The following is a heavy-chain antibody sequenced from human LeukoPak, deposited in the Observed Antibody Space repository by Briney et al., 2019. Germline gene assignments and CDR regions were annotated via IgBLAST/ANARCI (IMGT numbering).Heavy chain of an antibody. CDR1: GFTFSSYG. CDR3: ARNRGDPSYFDY. D-gene: IGHD4-17*01. V-gene: IGHV3-33*01. CDR2: IWCDGANK. Sequence: GGSPRLSCAASGFTFSSYGMHWVRQAPGKGLEWVAVIWCDGANKYYADSVKGRFTISRNNPKNSLYLQMNSLRAEDTAVYYCARNRGDPSYFDYWGQGTLVTVSS. J-gene: IGHJ4*02.